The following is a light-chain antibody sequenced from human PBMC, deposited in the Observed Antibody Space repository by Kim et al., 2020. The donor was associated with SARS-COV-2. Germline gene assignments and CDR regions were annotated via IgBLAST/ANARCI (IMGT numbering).Light chain of an antibody. Sequence: ELTQPPSASGTPGQRVTISCSGSRSNIGSNYVYWYQQLPGAAPKPLIYENYQRPSGVPDRFSGSKSGTSASLAISGLRSEDEADYYCAAWDDSLSVHYVFGTGTKVTVL. CDR1: RSNIGSNY. J-gene: IGLJ1*01. V-gene: IGLV1-47*01. CDR2: ENY. CDR3: AAWDDSLSVHYV.